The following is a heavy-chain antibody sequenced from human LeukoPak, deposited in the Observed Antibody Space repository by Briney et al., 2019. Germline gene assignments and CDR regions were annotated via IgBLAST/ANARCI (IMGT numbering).Heavy chain of an antibody. CDR1: GFTFSDYY. CDR3: ARVSLLDDGGLGDY. J-gene: IGHJ4*02. Sequence: AGGSLRPSCAASGFTFSDYYMTWFRQAPGKGLEWVSYISGGSSYTNFADSVKGRFTISRDNAKSSLYLQMNSLRAEDTAVYYCARVSLLDDGGLGDYWGQGTLVTVSS. CDR2: ISGGSSYT. V-gene: IGHV3-11*06. D-gene: IGHD4-23*01.